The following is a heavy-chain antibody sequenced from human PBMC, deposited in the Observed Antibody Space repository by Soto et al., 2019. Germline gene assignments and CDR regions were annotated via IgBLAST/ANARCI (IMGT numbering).Heavy chain of an antibody. CDR2: IIPILGIA. J-gene: IGHJ4*02. CDR1: GYTFTSYG. V-gene: IGHV1-69*04. D-gene: IGHD3-3*01. CDR3: ARDPHPLEMARPGALGY. Sequence: GASVKVSCKASGYTFTSYGISWVRQAPGQGLEWMGRIIPILGIANYAQKFQGRVTITADKSTSTAYMELSSLRSEDTAVYYCARDPHPLEMARPGALGYWGQGTLVTSPQ.